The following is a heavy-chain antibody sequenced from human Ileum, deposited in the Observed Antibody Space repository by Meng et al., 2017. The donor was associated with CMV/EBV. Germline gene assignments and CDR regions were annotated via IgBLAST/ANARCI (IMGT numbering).Heavy chain of an antibody. CDR3: ARSKDYNNSPFDY. J-gene: IGHJ4*02. Sequence: GESLKISCTTSGSTVNSNYMTWVRQAPGKGLESVSVINYAGSTFYADSVKGRFTISGDNSKNTVYLQMNSLRVEDTAVYYCARSKDYNNSPFDYWGQGTQVTVSS. D-gene: IGHD3-10*01. V-gene: IGHV3-53*05. CDR2: INYAGST. CDR1: GSTVNSNY.